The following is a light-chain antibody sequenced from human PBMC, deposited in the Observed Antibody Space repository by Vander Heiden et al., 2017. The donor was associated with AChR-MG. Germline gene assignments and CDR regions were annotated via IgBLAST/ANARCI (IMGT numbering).Light chain of an antibody. CDR3: QSYDSTLSGSDWV. Sequence: QSALTQPPSVSGAPGQRVTISCTGSSSNIGAGYDVHWYQQLPGTAPKLLIYGNSNRPSGVPDRFSGAKSGTSASLAITGLQAEDEADDYCQSYDSTLSGSDWVFGGGTKLTVL. J-gene: IGLJ3*02. V-gene: IGLV1-40*01. CDR1: SSNIGAGYD. CDR2: GNS.